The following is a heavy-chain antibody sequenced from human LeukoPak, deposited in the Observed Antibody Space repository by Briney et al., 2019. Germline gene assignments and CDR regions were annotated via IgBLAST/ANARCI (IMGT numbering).Heavy chain of an antibody. D-gene: IGHD6-13*01. CDR3: ARDGTYSSSWANWFDP. CDR2: IKQDGSEK. V-gene: IGHV3-7*01. CDR1: GFTFSSYW. Sequence: GGSLRPSCAASGFTFSSYWMSWVRQAPGKGLEWVANIKQDGSEKYYVDSVKGRFTISRDNAKNSLYLQMNSLRAEDTAVYYCARDGTYSSSWANWFDPWGQGTLVTVSS. J-gene: IGHJ5*02.